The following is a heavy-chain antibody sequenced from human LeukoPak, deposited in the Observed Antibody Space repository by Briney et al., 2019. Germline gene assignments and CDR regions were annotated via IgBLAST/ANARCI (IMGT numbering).Heavy chain of an antibody. Sequence: GGSLRLSCAASGFTFSNYWMHWVRQAPGKGLVWVSRITGDRSSTSYADSVKGRFTISRDNAKNTLYLQMNSLRAEDTAVYYCASDRGGWSFWGQGTMVTVSS. V-gene: IGHV3-74*01. CDR3: ASDRGGWSF. CDR2: ITGDRSST. J-gene: IGHJ3*01. CDR1: GFTFSNYW. D-gene: IGHD1-26*01.